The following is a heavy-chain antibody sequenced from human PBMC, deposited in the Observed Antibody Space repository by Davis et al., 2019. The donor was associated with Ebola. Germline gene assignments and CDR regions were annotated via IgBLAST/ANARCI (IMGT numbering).Heavy chain of an antibody. Sequence: AASVKVSCKASGGTFSSYAISWVRQAPGQGLEWMGGIIPIFGTANYAQKFQGRVTIIADESTSTAYMELSSLRSEDTAVYYCATSLGGYDFWIRSWFDPWGQGTLVTVSS. J-gene: IGHJ5*02. V-gene: IGHV1-69*13. CDR1: GGTFSSYA. CDR2: IIPIFGTA. D-gene: IGHD3-3*01. CDR3: ATSLGGYDFWIRSWFDP.